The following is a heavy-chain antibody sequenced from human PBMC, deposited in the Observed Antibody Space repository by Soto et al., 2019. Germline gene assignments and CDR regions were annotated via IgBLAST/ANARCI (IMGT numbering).Heavy chain of an antibody. J-gene: IGHJ4*02. CDR3: ANAVEFLELDWKDFAY. CDR2: ISYDGSNN. D-gene: IGHD3-3*01. CDR1: GFTFSSYG. V-gene: IGHV3-30*18. Sequence: QVQLVESGGGVVQPGRSLRLSCAASGFTFSSYGMHWVRQAPGKGLEWVAVISYDGSNNYYADSVKGRFTISRDTSKITGYLQMTGFRAEDTAVYYCANAVEFLELDWKDFAYWVRGSLVIV.